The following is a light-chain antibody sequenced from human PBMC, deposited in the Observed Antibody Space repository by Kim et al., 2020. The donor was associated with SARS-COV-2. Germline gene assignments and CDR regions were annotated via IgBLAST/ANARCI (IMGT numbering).Light chain of an antibody. J-gene: IGLJ1*01. CDR1: SSNFGNNY. Sequence: QKVTTSCSGSSSNFGNNYVSWYQQLPGTAPKRLIYDNNKRPSGIPDRFSGSKSGTSANLGITGLQTGDEADYYCGTWDSSLSAYVFGTGTKVTVL. CDR2: DNN. V-gene: IGLV1-51*01. CDR3: GTWDSSLSAYV.